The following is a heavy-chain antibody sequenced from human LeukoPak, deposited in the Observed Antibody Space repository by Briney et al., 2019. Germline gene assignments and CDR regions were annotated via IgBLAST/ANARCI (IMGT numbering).Heavy chain of an antibody. J-gene: IGHJ4*02. D-gene: IGHD2-2*01. CDR3: ARGDWSSSTSNDY. CDR1: GGSISSGGYY. Sequence: PSQTLSLTCTVSGGSISSGGYYWSWIRQHPGKGLEWIGYIYYSGSTYYNPSLKSRVTISVDTSKNQFSLKLSSVTAADTAVYYCARGDWSSSTSNDYWGQGTLVTVSS. CDR2: IYYSGST. V-gene: IGHV4-31*03.